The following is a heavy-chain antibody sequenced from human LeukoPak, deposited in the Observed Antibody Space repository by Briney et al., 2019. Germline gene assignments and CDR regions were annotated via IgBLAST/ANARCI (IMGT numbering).Heavy chain of an antibody. CDR2: IWYDGSNK. D-gene: IGHD4-17*01. Sequence: GGSLRLSCAASGFTFSSYGMHWVRQAPGKGLEWVAVIWYDGSNKYYADSVKGRFTFSRDNSKNTLYLQMNSLRAEDTAVYYCARVGDYGDYGGYWGQGTLVTVSS. CDR3: ARVGDYGDYGGY. J-gene: IGHJ4*02. V-gene: IGHV3-33*01. CDR1: GFTFSSYG.